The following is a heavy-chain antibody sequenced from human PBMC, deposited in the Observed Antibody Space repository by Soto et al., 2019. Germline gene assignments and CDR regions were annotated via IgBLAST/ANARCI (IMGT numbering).Heavy chain of an antibody. CDR2: IKSKNDGGTT. CDR1: AFSSTNAW. J-gene: IGHJ6*02. CDR3: TNGSGPGAGSGMNV. V-gene: IGHV3-15*01. Sequence: EVQLVESGGGLVKPGGSLRLSCAASAFSSTNAWMTWVRQAPGKGLEWIGRIKSKNDGGTTDYAAPVKGRFAISRDDSKNTLYLQMNSLKADDTAVYYCTNGSGPGAGSGMNVWGQGTTVIVSS. D-gene: IGHD3-10*01.